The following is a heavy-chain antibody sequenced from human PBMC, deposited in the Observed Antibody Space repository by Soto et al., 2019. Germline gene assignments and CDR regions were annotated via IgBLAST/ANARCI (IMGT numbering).Heavy chain of an antibody. J-gene: IGHJ6*03. D-gene: IGHD6-19*01. V-gene: IGHV1-18*01. CDR3: ARRYSSGWYSSYYYYYYMDV. CDR1: GYTFTSYG. Sequence: DSVKVSCKASGYTFTSYGISWVRQAPGQGLEWMGWISAYNGNTNYAQKLQGRVTMTTDTSTSTAYMELRSLRSDDTAVYYCARRYSSGWYSSYYYYYYMDVWGKGTTVTVSS. CDR2: ISAYNGNT.